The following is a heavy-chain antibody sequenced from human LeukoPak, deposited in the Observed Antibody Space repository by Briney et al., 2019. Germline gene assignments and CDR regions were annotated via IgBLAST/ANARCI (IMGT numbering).Heavy chain of an antibody. CDR2: ISAYNGNT. CDR1: GYTFTSYG. CDR3: ARDSGIVGDTTVLFDP. D-gene: IGHD1-26*01. J-gene: IGHJ5*02. Sequence: GASVKVSCKASGYTFTSYGISWVRQAPGQGLEWIGWISAYNGNTNYAQKLQGRVTMTTDTSTSTAYMELRSLRSDDTAVYYCARDSGIVGDTTVLFDPWGQGTLVTVSS. V-gene: IGHV1-18*01.